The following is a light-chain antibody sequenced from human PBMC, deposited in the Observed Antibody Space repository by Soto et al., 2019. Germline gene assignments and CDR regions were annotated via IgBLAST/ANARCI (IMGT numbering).Light chain of an antibody. CDR2: SNN. CDR3: AAWDDSLSGYV. CDR1: SSNIGSNY. Sequence: KRVTISCSGSSSNIGSNYVYWYQQLPGTAPKLLIYSNNQRPSGVPDRFSGSKSGTSASLAISGLRSEDEADYYCAAWDDSLSGYVFGTGTKV. J-gene: IGLJ1*01. V-gene: IGLV1-47*02.